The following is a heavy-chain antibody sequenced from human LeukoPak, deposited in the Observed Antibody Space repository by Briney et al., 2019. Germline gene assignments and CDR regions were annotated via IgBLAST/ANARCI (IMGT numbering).Heavy chain of an antibody. D-gene: IGHD3-10*01. CDR2: INPNSGGT. CDR1: GYTFTGYY. V-gene: IGHV1-2*02. Sequence: ASVKVSCKASGYTFTGYYMHWVRQAPGQGLEWMGWINPNSGGTNYAQKFQGRVTMTRDTSISTAYMELSRLRSDDTAVYYCARDPIGGWFGKNNKFDPWGQGTLVTVSS. J-gene: IGHJ5*02. CDR3: ARDPIGGWFGKNNKFDP.